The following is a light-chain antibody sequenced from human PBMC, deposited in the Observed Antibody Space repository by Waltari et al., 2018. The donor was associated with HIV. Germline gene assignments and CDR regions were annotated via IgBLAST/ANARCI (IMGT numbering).Light chain of an antibody. V-gene: IGLV2-14*01. CDR1: DLNYYEY. J-gene: IGLJ2*01. CDR2: EVT. Sequence: QSALTQPASVSGSPGQSITISCDLNYYEYFPWYQRHPGKAPKVIIYEVTNRPSGLSNRFSGSKSGNTATLTISGLQPEDEADYFCTSYISGTTPVFGRGTRVTVL. CDR3: TSYISGTTPV.